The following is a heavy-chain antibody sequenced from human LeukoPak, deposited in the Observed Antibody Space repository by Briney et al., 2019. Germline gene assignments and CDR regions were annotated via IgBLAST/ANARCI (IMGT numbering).Heavy chain of an antibody. Sequence: SETLSLTCTVSGGSISSSSYYWGWIRQPPGKGLEWIGSIYYSGSTYYNPSLKSRVTISVDTSKNQFSLKLSSVTAADTAAYYCAREYYYDSSGYRIGAFDIWGQGTMVTVSS. V-gene: IGHV4-39*07. CDR2: IYYSGST. CDR3: AREYYYDSSGYRIGAFDI. CDR1: GGSISSSSYY. D-gene: IGHD3-22*01. J-gene: IGHJ3*02.